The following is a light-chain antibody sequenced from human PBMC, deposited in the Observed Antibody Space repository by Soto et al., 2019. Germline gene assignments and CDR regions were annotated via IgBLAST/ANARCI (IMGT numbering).Light chain of an antibody. V-gene: IGKV1-5*03. CDR1: QSISSW. J-gene: IGKJ1*01. Sequence: DIQMTQSPSTLSASVGDRVTITCRASQSISSWLAWYQQKPGKAPKLLIYKASSLESGVPSTFSGSGSGTECPLTISSLQPDDFATYYCQQYNSYPGTFGQGTKVEIK. CDR3: QQYNSYPGT. CDR2: KAS.